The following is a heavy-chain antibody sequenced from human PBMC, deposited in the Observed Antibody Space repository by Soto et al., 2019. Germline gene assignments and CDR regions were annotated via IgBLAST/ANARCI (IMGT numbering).Heavy chain of an antibody. D-gene: IGHD4-17*01. Sequence: GGSLRLSCAASGFTFSSYSMNWVRQAPGKGLEWVSSISSSSSYIYYADSVKGRFTISRDNAKNSLYLQMNSLRAEDTAVYYCARDAHYGDSDQYYFDYWGQGTLVTVSS. CDR2: ISSSSSYI. V-gene: IGHV3-21*01. CDR1: GFTFSSYS. CDR3: ARDAHYGDSDQYYFDY. J-gene: IGHJ4*02.